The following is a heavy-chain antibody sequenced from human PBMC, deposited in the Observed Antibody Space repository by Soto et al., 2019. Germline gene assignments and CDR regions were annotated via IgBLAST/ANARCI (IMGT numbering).Heavy chain of an antibody. J-gene: IGHJ5*02. V-gene: IGHV5-51*01. CDR3: ARRQQLIQGWFDP. CDR1: GCSFTSYW. CDR2: IYPGDSDT. D-gene: IGHD6-13*01. Sequence: GESLKISCKGSGCSFTSYWIGWVRQMTGKGLEWMGIIYPGDSDTRYSPSFQGQVTISADKSISTAYLQWSSLKASDTAMYYCARRQQLIQGWFDPWGQGTLLTVSS.